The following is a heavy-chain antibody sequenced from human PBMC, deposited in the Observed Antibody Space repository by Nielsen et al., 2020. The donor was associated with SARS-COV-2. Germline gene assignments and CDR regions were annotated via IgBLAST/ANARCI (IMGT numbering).Heavy chain of an antibody. CDR3: ARGKLTATVFNYYYGMDV. CDR1: GGTFSSYA. J-gene: IGHJ6*02. CDR2: NIPIFGTA. D-gene: IGHD5-18*01. V-gene: IGHV1-69*05. Sequence: SVKVSCKASGGTFSSYAISWVRQAPGQGLEWMGGNIPIFGTANYAQKFQGRVTMTRNTSISTAYMELSSLRSEDTAVYYCARGKLTATVFNYYYGMDVWGQGTTVTVSS.